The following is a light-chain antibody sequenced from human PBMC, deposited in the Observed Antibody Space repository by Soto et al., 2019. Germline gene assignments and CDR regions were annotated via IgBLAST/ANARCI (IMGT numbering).Light chain of an antibody. Sequence: EIVMTQSPATLSVSPGERATLSCRASQSVSSNLAWYQQNPGQAPSLLIYGASTRATGIPARFSGSGSGTDFTLTISSLQSEDFAVYFCQQYNNRLITFGQGTRLEIK. J-gene: IGKJ5*01. CDR3: QQYNNRLIT. V-gene: IGKV3-15*01. CDR1: QSVSSN. CDR2: GAS.